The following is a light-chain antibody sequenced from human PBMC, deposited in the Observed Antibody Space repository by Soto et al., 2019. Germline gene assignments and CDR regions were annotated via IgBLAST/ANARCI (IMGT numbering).Light chain of an antibody. CDR1: SSDVGAYKY. Sequence: QSALTQPRSVSGSPGQSVTISCTGTSSDVGAYKYVSWFQQHPGKAPKLMIYEVNKRPSGVPDRFSGSKSGNTASLTISGLQAADDADYYCCSYAGSYTFDVVFGGGTKLTVL. J-gene: IGLJ2*01. V-gene: IGLV2-11*01. CDR2: EVN. CDR3: CSYAGSYTFDVV.